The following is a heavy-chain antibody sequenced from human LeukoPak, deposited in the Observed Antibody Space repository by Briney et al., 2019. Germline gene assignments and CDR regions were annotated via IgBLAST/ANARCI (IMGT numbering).Heavy chain of an antibody. CDR3: AKGSHYYGSGTYFDY. CDR2: IFPSGGEI. D-gene: IGHD3-10*01. CDR1: GFTFSTFA. Sequence: PGGSLRLSCAASGFTFSTFAMIWVRQPPGKGLEWVSSIFPSGGEIHYADSVRGRFTISRDNSKSTLSLQMNSLRAEDTAVYYCAKGSHYYGSGTYFDYWGQGTLVTVSS. J-gene: IGHJ4*02. V-gene: IGHV3-23*01.